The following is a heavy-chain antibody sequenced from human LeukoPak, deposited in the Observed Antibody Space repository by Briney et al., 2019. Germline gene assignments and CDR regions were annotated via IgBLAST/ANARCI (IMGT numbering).Heavy chain of an antibody. D-gene: IGHD3-16*01. CDR2: IGGRGGST. CDR1: GFTFSSYA. J-gene: IGHJ5*02. CDR3: GKEGGA. V-gene: IGHV3-23*01. Sequence: GGSLRLSCAASGFTFSSYAMSWVRQAPGKGPEWVSAIGGRGGSTYYADSLGGRFTISRDNSKDMVYLQMNSLKVEDTATYYCGKEGGAWGQGTKVTVSS.